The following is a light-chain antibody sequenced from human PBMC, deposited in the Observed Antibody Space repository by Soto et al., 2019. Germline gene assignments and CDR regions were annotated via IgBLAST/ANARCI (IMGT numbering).Light chain of an antibody. CDR3: LQDYNYPLT. J-gene: IGKJ4*01. V-gene: IGKV1-6*01. Sequence: AIRMTQSPSSFSSATGDVVTITFRASQGIRNDLGWYQQKPGKAPKLLIYAASSLQSGVPSRFSGSGSGTDFTLTISSLQPEDFATYYCLQDYNYPLTFGGGTKVDIK. CDR1: QGIRND. CDR2: AAS.